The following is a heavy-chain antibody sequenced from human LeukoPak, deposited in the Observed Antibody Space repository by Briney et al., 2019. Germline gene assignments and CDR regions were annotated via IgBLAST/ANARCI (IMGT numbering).Heavy chain of an antibody. D-gene: IGHD3-10*01. CDR3: AKGRWFGELFDY. CDR1: GFTFSSYG. V-gene: IGHV3-23*01. CDR2: ISGSGGST. Sequence: PGGSLRLSCAASGFTFSSYGVHWVRQAPGKGLEWVSAISGSGGSTYYADSVKGRFTISRDNSKNTLYLQMNSLRAEDTAVYYCAKGRWFGELFDYWGQGTLVTVSS. J-gene: IGHJ4*02.